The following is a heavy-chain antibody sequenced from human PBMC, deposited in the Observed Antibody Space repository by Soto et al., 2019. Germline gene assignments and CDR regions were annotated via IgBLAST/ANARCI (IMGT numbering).Heavy chain of an antibody. CDR2: IYYSGGT. D-gene: IGHD5-12*01. V-gene: IGHV4-59*12. CDR1: GASIRSYC. J-gene: IGHJ4*02. Sequence: PSETLSLTCTVSGASIRSYCWSWIRQPPGKGLEWIGYIYYSGGTNYNPSLKSRVTISVDTSKNQVSLKVTSVTAADTAVYYCARARDGYNYGFDYWGQGTLVTVSS. CDR3: ARARDGYNYGFDY.